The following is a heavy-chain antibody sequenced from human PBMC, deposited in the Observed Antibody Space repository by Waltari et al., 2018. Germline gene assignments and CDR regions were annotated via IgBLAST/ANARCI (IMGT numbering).Heavy chain of an antibody. CDR3: AREARLWVLGSYTSGSYFDY. V-gene: IGHV1-46*01. J-gene: IGHJ4*02. CDR2: IDAGGGGT. D-gene: IGHD1-26*01. CDR1: GYTFTRSY. Sequence: QVQLVQSGAEVKKPGASVKVSCKASGYTFTRSYMHWVRQAPGQGLEWMGIIDAGGGGTKYAQNFQDRVTMTGDTSTSTVFMELSSLRSEDTGMYYCAREARLWVLGSYTSGSYFDYWGQGTLVTVSS.